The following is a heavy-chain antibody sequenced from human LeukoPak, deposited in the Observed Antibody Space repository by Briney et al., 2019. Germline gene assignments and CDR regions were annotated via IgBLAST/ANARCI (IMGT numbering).Heavy chain of an antibody. V-gene: IGHV1-24*01. CDR3: ARDRLWFGENWFDP. Sequence: ASVRVSCEVSGYTPNELAIHWVRQAPGKGLEWMGGFHPEDDKTIYAQKFQGRVTMTTDTSTSTAYMELRSLRSDDTAVYYCARDRLWFGENWFDPWGQGTLVTVSS. CDR2: FHPEDDKT. J-gene: IGHJ5*02. D-gene: IGHD3-10*01. CDR1: GYTPNELA.